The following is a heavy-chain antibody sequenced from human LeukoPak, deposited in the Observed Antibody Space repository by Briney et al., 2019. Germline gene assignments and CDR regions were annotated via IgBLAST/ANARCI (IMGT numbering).Heavy chain of an antibody. CDR2: ISWNSGSI. CDR3: AKGYCSSTSCYKDC. D-gene: IGHD2-2*02. J-gene: IGHJ4*02. Sequence: GGSLRLSCAASGFTFDDYAMHWVRQAPGKGLEWVSGISWNSGSIGYADSVKGRFTISRDNAKNSLYLQMNSLRAEDTALYYCAKGYCSSTSCYKDCWGQGTLVTVSS. CDR1: GFTFDDYA. V-gene: IGHV3-9*01.